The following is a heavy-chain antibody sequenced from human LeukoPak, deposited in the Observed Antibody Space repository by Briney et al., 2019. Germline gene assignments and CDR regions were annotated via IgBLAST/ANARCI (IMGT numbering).Heavy chain of an antibody. Sequence: SETLSLTCAVYGGSFSGYYWSWIRQPPGKGLEWIGEINHSGSTNYNPSLKSRVTISVDTSKNQFSLKLSSVTAADTAVYYCARDDYSSGWYRAYYFDYWGQGTLVTVSS. V-gene: IGHV4-34*01. D-gene: IGHD6-19*01. CDR2: INHSGST. CDR3: ARDDYSSGWYRAYYFDY. J-gene: IGHJ4*02. CDR1: GGSFSGYY.